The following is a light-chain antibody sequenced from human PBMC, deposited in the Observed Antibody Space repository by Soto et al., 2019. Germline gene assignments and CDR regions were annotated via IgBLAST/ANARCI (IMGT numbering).Light chain of an antibody. Sequence: DIQMTQSPSSLSVSVGDRVTITCRASQSISSYLNWYQQKPGKAPKLLIYAASSLQGGVPSRFSGSGSGTDFTLTISSLQPEDFATYYCQQSYSTPHTFGQGTKLEIK. CDR1: QSISSY. V-gene: IGKV1-39*01. CDR3: QQSYSTPHT. J-gene: IGKJ2*01. CDR2: AAS.